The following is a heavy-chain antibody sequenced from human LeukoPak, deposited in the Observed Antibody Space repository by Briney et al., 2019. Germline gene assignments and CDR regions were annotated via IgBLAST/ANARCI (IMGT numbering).Heavy chain of an antibody. D-gene: IGHD2-15*01. CDR1: GFTFSSYT. V-gene: IGHV3-48*04. CDR2: ISGSSTTI. J-gene: IGHJ3*02. Sequence: PGGSLRLSCAASGFTFSSYTMNWVRQAPGKGLEWISYISGSSTTIYYADSVKGRFTISRDNAKNSLYLQMNSLRGEDTAVYYCARVRHGLLDAFDIWGQGTMVTVSS. CDR3: ARVRHGLLDAFDI.